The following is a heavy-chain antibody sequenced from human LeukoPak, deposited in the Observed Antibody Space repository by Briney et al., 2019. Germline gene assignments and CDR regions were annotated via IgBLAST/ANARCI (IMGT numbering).Heavy chain of an antibody. CDR1: GFTFSSYS. D-gene: IGHD2/OR15-2a*01. CDR2: ISTTSSYV. J-gene: IGHJ5*02. CDR3: ARGSTIRRNWFDP. Sequence: PGGSLRLSCAASGFTFSSYSMNWVRQAPGKELESFSSISTTSSYVYYADSVKGRFTITRDNAKNSLYLQMNSLGAEDTAVYYCARGSTIRRNWFDPWGQGTLVTVSS. V-gene: IGHV3-21*01.